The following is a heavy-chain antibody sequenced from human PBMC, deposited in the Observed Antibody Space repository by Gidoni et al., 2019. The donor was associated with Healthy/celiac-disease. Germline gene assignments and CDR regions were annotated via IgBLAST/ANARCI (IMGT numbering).Heavy chain of an antibody. J-gene: IGHJ4*02. D-gene: IGHD2-15*01. V-gene: IGHV3-48*03. CDR1: GFTFSSYE. CDR3: ASYCSGGSCTFDY. CDR2: ISSSGSTI. Sequence: EVQLVESGGGLVQPGGSLRLSCAASGFTFSSYEMNWVRQAPGKGLEWVSYISSSGSTIYYADSVKGRFTISRDNAKNSLYLQMNSLRAEDTAVYYCASYCSGGSCTFDYWGQGTLVTVSS.